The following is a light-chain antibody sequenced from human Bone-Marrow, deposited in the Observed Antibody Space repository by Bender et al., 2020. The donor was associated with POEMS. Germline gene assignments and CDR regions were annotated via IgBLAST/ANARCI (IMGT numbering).Light chain of an antibody. CDR2: EVT. V-gene: IGLV2-14*01. Sequence: QSALTQPPSASGSPGQSVTISCTGTSSDVGGHNFVSWYQLHPDRAPKLIIFEVTRRPSGVSNRFSGSKSGNTASLGISGLQAEDEADYYCSSYTSGAKLFGTGTRVTVL. J-gene: IGLJ1*01. CDR3: SSYTSGAKL. CDR1: SSDVGGHNF.